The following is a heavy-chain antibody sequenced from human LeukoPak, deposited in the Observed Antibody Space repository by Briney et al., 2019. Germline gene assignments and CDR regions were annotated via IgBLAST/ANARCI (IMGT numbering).Heavy chain of an antibody. D-gene: IGHD2-8*01. CDR2: MNPNSGNT. Sequence: ASVKVSCKASGYTFTSYDINWVRQATGQGLEWMGWMNPNSGNTGYAQKFQGRVTMTRDTSTSTVYMELSSLRSEDTAVYYCARERDCTNGVCHYYFDYWGQGTLVTVSS. V-gene: IGHV1-8*02. J-gene: IGHJ4*02. CDR1: GYTFTSYD. CDR3: ARERDCTNGVCHYYFDY.